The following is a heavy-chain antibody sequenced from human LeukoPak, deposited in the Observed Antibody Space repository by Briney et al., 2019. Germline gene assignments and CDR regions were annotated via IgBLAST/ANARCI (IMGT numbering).Heavy chain of an antibody. J-gene: IGHJ1*01. V-gene: IGHV3-21*01. D-gene: IGHD3-22*01. CDR1: GFTFISYG. CDR3: ARDQDGGKYYYESSGYSH. Sequence: PGGSLRLSCAASGFTFISYGLNWVRQAPGKGLEWVSTISSGGHIYYEDSVKGRFTISRDNAKNSLYLQMNSLRAEDTAVYYCARDQDGGKYYYESSGYSHWGQGILITVSS. CDR2: ISSGGHI.